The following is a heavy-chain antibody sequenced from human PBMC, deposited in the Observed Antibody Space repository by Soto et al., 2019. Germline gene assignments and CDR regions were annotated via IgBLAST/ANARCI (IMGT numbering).Heavy chain of an antibody. Sequence: EVQLVESGGGLLQPGGSLRLSCVASGFTLSGYAMNWVRQAPGKGLEWVSYISSSSSNIQYAGSVKGRFTISRDNAKNSLHLQINSLRDEDTAVYYCARDCSLGSRYCRWFDPWGQGTLVTVSS. CDR3: ARDCSLGSRYCRWFDP. D-gene: IGHD2-15*01. J-gene: IGHJ5*02. CDR1: GFTLSGYA. V-gene: IGHV3-48*02. CDR2: ISSSSSNI.